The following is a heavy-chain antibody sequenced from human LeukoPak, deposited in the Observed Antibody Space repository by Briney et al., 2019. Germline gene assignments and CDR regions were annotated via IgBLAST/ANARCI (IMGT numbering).Heavy chain of an antibody. D-gene: IGHD5-24*01. J-gene: IGHJ2*01. CDR1: GGSISSSSYY. V-gene: IGHV4-39*01. CDR3: ARRVEMATIISYRYFDL. Sequence: PSETLSLTCTVSGGSISSSSYYWGWIRQPPGKGLEWIGSIYYSGSTYYNPSLKSRVTISVDTSKNQFSLKLSSVTAADTAAYYCARRVEMATIISYRYFDLWGRGTLVTVSS. CDR2: IYYSGST.